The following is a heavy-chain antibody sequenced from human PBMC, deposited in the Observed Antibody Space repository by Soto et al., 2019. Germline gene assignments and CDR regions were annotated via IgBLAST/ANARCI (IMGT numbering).Heavy chain of an antibody. Sequence: SQTLSLTCAISGDSVSSNSAAWNWIRQSPSRGLEWLGRTYYRSKWYYGYAVSVKSRITIKPDTSKNQFSLQLNSVTPEDTAVYYCARIHSSSSSEMDVWGQGTKVTVSS. CDR3: ARIHSSSSSEMDV. D-gene: IGHD6-6*01. J-gene: IGHJ6*02. CDR2: TYYRSKWYY. V-gene: IGHV6-1*01. CDR1: GDSVSSNSAA.